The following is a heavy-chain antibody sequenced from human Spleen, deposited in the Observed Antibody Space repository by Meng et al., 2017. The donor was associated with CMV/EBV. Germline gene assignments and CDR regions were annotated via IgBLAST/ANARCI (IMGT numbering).Heavy chain of an antibody. Sequence: GGPLRLSCAASGFTFSSYSMNWVRQAPGKGLEWVSYISSSSSTIYYADSVKGRFTISRDNAKNSLYLQMNSLRAEDTAVYYCARETGYCSSTSCSRPPMDVWGQGTTVTVSS. CDR2: ISSSSSTI. D-gene: IGHD2-2*03. CDR3: ARETGYCSSTSCSRPPMDV. V-gene: IGHV3-48*04. CDR1: GFTFSSYS. J-gene: IGHJ6*02.